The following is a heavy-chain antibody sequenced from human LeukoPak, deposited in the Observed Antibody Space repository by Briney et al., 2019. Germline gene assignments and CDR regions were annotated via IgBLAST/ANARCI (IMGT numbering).Heavy chain of an antibody. J-gene: IGHJ4*02. Sequence: ASVKVSCKASGYTFTAYYMHWVRQAPGQGLEWMGWINPNSGGTNYAQKFQGGVSMTRDTSINTAYMELRSLRSDDTAVYYCARGDYGDYVFYFDYWGQGTLVTVSS. V-gene: IGHV1-2*02. CDR3: ARGDYGDYVFYFDY. D-gene: IGHD4-17*01. CDR1: GYTFTAYY. CDR2: INPNSGGT.